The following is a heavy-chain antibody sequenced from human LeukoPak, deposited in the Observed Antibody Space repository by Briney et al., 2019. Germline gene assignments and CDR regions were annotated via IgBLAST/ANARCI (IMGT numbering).Heavy chain of an antibody. D-gene: IGHD3-16*02. CDR1: GYTFTSYD. V-gene: IGHV1-8*01. CDR3: ARGLAEVTFGGVIDHYYYYYMDV. Sequence: ASVKVSCKASGYTFTSYDINWVRQATGQGLEWMGWMNPNSGNTGYAQKFQGRVTMTRNTSISTAYMELSSLRSEDTAVYYCARGLAEVTFGGVIDHYYYYYMDVWGKGTAVTISS. CDR2: MNPNSGNT. J-gene: IGHJ6*03.